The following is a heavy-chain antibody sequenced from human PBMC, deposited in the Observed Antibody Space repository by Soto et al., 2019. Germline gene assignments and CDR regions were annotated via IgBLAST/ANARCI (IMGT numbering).Heavy chain of an antibody. CDR2: ISGSGGST. CDR1: GFTFSSYA. Sequence: GGSLRLSCAASGFTFSSYAMSWVRQAPGKGLEWVSAISGSGGSTYYADSVKGRVTISSDDSKNTLYLQKNSLKTEDTAVYYCTASITIFGVAKCAFDIWGQGTMVTVSS. CDR3: TASITIFGVAKCAFDI. V-gene: IGHV3-23*01. D-gene: IGHD3-3*01. J-gene: IGHJ3*02.